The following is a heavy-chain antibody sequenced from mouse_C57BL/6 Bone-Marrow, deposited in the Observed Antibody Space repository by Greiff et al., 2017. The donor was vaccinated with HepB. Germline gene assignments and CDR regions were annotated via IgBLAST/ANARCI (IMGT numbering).Heavy chain of an antibody. V-gene: IGHV1-22*01. CDR1: GYTFTDYN. Sequence: VQLQQSGPELVKPGASVKMSCKASGYTFTDYNMHWVKQSHGKSLEWIGYINPNNGGTSYNQKFKGKATLTVNKSSSTAYMELRSLTSEDSAVYYCARLNGYDGNYAMDYWGQGTSVTVSS. CDR3: ARLNGYDGNYAMDY. D-gene: IGHD2-2*01. CDR2: INPNNGGT. J-gene: IGHJ4*01.